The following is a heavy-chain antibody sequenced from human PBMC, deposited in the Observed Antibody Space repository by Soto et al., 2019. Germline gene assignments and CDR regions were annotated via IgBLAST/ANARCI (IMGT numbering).Heavy chain of an antibody. V-gene: IGHV4-31*03. Sequence: QVQLQESGPGLVKPSQTLSLTCTVSGGSISSGGYYWSWIRQHPGKGLEWIGYIYYSGSTYYNPSLKSRVTISVDTSKNQFSQKLSSVTAADTAVYYCARAPAYDYGDLYDAFDIWGQGTMVTVSS. J-gene: IGHJ3*02. CDR1: GGSISSGGYY. D-gene: IGHD4-17*01. CDR2: IYYSGST. CDR3: ARAPAYDYGDLYDAFDI.